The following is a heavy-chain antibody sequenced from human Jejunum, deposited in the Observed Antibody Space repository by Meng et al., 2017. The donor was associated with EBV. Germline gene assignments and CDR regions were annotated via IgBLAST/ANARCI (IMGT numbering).Heavy chain of an antibody. CDR3: ARDRGVEDY. J-gene: IGHJ4*02. CDR2: IHHSGST. V-gene: IGHV4-4*02. CDR1: GGSISTDNW. D-gene: IGHD5-24*01. Sequence: QLQLQRSGPGLVKPSRTLSLTCAVSGGSISTDNWWSWVRQPPGKGLEYIGEIHHSGSTKYNPSLKSRVTISVDKSNNHFSLKLSSVTAADTAVYYCARDRGVEDYWGQGTLVTVSS.